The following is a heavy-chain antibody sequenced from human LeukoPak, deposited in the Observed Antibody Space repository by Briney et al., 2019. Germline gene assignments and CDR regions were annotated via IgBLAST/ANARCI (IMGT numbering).Heavy chain of an antibody. J-gene: IGHJ5*02. CDR2: ISSSVTTT. CDR3: TRLAVATPGVDP. D-gene: IGHD5-12*01. CDR1: GFPFSSFE. Sequence: GGSLRLSCAASGFPFSSFEMYWVRQARGKGLEGVSYISSSVTTTYYAHSVKGRFTISRENAKNSLYLQMNSLRAEDTAVYYCTRLAVATPGVDPWGQGTLVIVSS. V-gene: IGHV3-48*03.